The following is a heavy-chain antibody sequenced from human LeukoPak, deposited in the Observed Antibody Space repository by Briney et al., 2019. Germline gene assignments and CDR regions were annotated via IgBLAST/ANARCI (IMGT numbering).Heavy chain of an antibody. CDR3: AKDTAAFLPNDAFDI. J-gene: IGHJ3*02. Sequence: PGGSLRLSCAASGFTFDDYAMHWVRHAPGKGLEWVSGISWNSGSIGYADSVKGRFTISRDNAKNSLYLQMNSLRAEDMALYYCAKDTAAFLPNDAFDIWGQGTMVTVSS. CDR2: ISWNSGSI. V-gene: IGHV3-9*03. D-gene: IGHD2-15*01. CDR1: GFTFDDYA.